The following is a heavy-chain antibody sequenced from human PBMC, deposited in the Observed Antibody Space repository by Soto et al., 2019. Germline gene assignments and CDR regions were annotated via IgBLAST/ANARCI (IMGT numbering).Heavy chain of an antibody. CDR1: GGSISSSSYY. CDR3: ARQRVRGVFDY. D-gene: IGHD3-10*01. Sequence: QLQLQESGPGLVKPSETLSLTCTVSGGSISSSSYYWGWIRQPPGKGLEWIGSIYYSGSTYYNPSLKSRVTISVDTSKNQFSLKLSSVTAADTAVYYCARQRVRGVFDYWGQGTLVTVSS. CDR2: IYYSGST. J-gene: IGHJ4*02. V-gene: IGHV4-39*01.